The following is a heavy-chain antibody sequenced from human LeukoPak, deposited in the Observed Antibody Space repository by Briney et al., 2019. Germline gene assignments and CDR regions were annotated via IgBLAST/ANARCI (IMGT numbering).Heavy chain of an antibody. CDR1: GFTVSSNY. CDR3: ARSLGFCSSSNCQEYLQH. CDR2: IYRSGST. J-gene: IGHJ1*01. Sequence: PGGSLRLSCAASGFTVSSNYMSWVRQAPGKGLEWVSVIYRSGSTYYADSVKGRFTISRVNSNNTLYLQMNSLRAEDTAVYYCARSLGFCSSSNCQEYLQHWGQGTPVTVSS. D-gene: IGHD2-2*01. V-gene: IGHV3-53*01.